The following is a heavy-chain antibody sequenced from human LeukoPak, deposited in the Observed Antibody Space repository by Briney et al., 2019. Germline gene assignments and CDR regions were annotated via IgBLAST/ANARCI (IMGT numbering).Heavy chain of an antibody. CDR3: ARSTGTVTMPYYYGMDV. D-gene: IGHD4-17*01. CDR2: IYYSGST. CDR1: GGSISGYY. V-gene: IGHV4-59*01. Sequence: SETLSLTCTVSGGSISGYYWSWIRQPPGKRLEWIGYIYYSGSTSYNPSLKSRVTISLDTSNNQFSLNLSSVTAADTAVYYCARSTGTVTMPYYYGMDVWGQGTTVSVSS. J-gene: IGHJ6*02.